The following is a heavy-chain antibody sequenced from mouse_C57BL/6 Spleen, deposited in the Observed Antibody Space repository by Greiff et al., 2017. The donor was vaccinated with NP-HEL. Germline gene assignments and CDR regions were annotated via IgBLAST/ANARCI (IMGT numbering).Heavy chain of an antibody. CDR2: IHPNSGST. V-gene: IGHV1-64*01. J-gene: IGHJ2*01. CDR1: GYTFTSYW. CDR3: ARSPCGSSYVDYFDY. D-gene: IGHD1-1*01. Sequence: QVQLQQPGAELVKPGASVKLSCKASGYTFTSYWMHWVKQRPGQGLEWIGMIHPNSGSTNYNEKFKSKATLTVDKSSSTAYMQLSSLTSEDSAVYYCARSPCGSSYVDYFDYWGQGTTLTVSS.